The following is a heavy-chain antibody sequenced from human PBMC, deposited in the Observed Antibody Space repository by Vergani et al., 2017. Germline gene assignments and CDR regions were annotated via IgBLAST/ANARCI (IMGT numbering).Heavy chain of an antibody. V-gene: IGHV4-4*07. CDR2: IYTSGST. CDR1: GGSISSYY. Sequence: QVQLQESGPGLVKPSETLSLTCTVSGGSISSYYWSWIRQPAGQGLEWIGRIYTSGSTNYNPSLKSRVTMSVATSKNQFSLKLSSVTAADTAVYYCARGRDDYVWGSYRYYYYYYMDVWGKGTTVTVSS. CDR3: ARGRDDYVWGSYRYYYYYYMDV. D-gene: IGHD3-16*02. J-gene: IGHJ6*03.